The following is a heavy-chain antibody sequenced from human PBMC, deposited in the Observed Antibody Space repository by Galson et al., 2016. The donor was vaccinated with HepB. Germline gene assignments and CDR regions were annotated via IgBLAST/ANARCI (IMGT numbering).Heavy chain of an antibody. CDR3: AIYSGSQSQRRFDS. CDR1: GFIVSSNA. Sequence: SLRLSCAASGFIVSSNAMTWVRQGPGKGLEWVSSISGGGDETFYADSVKGRFSISRDVSKNTLYQQMNGLRAEDTAPYYCAIYSGSQSQRRFDSWGQGTLVIVSS. V-gene: IGHV3-23*01. J-gene: IGHJ4*02. D-gene: IGHD3-10*01. CDR2: ISGGGDET.